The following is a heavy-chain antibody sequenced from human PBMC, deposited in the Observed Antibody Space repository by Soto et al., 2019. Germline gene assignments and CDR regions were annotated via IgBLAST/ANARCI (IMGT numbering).Heavy chain of an antibody. V-gene: IGHV3-33*01. Sequence: GGSLRLSCAASGFTFSSYGMHWVRQAPGKGLEWVAVIWYDGSNKYYADSVKGRFTISRDNSKNTLYLQMNSLRAEDTAVYYCARDSRVRAFDIWGQGTMVTVSS. D-gene: IGHD2-2*01. J-gene: IGHJ3*02. CDR2: IWYDGSNK. CDR3: ARDSRVRAFDI. CDR1: GFTFSSYG.